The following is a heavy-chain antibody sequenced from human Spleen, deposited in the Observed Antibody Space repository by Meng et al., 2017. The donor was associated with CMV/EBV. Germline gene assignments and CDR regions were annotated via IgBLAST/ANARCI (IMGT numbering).Heavy chain of an antibody. CDR2: ITFSSNYI. CDR1: GFTFSSYE. Sequence: GGSLKISCAASGFTFSSYEMNWVRQPPGKGLEWVSSITFSSNYIYYADSVKGRFTLSRDNAKNSLYLQMNSLRAEDTALYYCARDRGSSEYYLDNWGQGTLVTVSS. J-gene: IGHJ4*02. D-gene: IGHD1-26*01. CDR3: ARDRGSSEYYLDN. V-gene: IGHV3-21*04.